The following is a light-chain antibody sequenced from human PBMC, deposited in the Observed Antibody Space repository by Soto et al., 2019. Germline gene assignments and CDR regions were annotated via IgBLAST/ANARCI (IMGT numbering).Light chain of an antibody. CDR3: QTWGSGIGV. Sequence: QLVLTQSPSASASLGASVKLTCTLSSGHSNYAIAWHQQQSEKGPRYLMKLNSDGSHSKGDGIRDRFSGSSSGAERYLTIPSLESEDEADYSCQTWGSGIGVFGGGTKLTVL. CDR1: SGHSNYA. V-gene: IGLV4-69*01. CDR2: LNSDGSH. J-gene: IGLJ2*01.